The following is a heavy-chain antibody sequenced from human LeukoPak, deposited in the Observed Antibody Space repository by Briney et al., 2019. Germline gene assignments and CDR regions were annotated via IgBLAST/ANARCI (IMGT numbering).Heavy chain of an antibody. Sequence: ASVKVSCKASGGTFSSYAINWVRQATGQGLEWMGWMNPNSGNTGYAQKFQGRVTMTRNTSISTAYMELSSLRSEDTAVYYCARGDGDLEGFYAFDIWGQGTMVTVSS. CDR1: GGTFSSYA. D-gene: IGHD4-17*01. CDR3: ARGDGDLEGFYAFDI. J-gene: IGHJ3*02. CDR2: MNPNSGNT. V-gene: IGHV1-8*02.